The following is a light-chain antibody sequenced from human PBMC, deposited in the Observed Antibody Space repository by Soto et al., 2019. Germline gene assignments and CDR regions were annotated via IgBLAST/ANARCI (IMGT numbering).Light chain of an antibody. CDR1: QSVSSSY. CDR3: QPYGSSPLT. CDR2: GAS. V-gene: IGKV3-20*01. J-gene: IGKJ4*01. Sequence: EIVLTQSPGTLSLSPGERATLSCRASQSVSSSYLAWYQQKPGQAPRLLIYGASSRATGIPDRFSGSGSGTDFTFTSSRLEPEDFAVYYCQPYGSSPLTFGGGTKVEIK.